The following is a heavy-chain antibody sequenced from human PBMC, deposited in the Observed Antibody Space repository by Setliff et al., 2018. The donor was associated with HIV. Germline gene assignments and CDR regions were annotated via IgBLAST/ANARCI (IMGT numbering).Heavy chain of an antibody. J-gene: IGHJ1*01. D-gene: IGHD1-26*01. CDR2: INDSGDT. CDR1: GGPLSGYC. Sequence: SETLSLTCGLYGGPLSGYCWTWIRQSPEKGLEWIGEINDSGDTKYNPSLMSRLSMSVEKSKNEFSLKVTSLTAADTAVYFCTRGPARRYPGSAVYGLWGQGTPVTVSS. CDR3: TRGPARRYPGSAVYGL. V-gene: IGHV4-34*01.